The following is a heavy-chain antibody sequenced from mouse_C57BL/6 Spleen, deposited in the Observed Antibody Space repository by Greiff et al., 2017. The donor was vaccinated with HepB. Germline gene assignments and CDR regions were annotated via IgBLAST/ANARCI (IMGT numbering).Heavy chain of an antibody. J-gene: IGHJ2*01. Sequence: QVQLVESGAELVKPGASVKLSCKASGYTFTSYWMHWVKQRPGQGLEWIGMIHPNSGSTNYNEKFKSKATLTVDKSSSTAYMQLSSLTSEDSAVYYCAREGITTVVFDYWGQGTTLTVSS. CDR2: IHPNSGST. V-gene: IGHV1-64*01. CDR1: GYTFTSYW. CDR3: AREGITTVVFDY. D-gene: IGHD1-1*01.